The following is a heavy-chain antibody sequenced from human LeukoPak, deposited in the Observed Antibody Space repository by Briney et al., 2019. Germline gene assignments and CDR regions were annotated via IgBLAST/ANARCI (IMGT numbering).Heavy chain of an antibody. J-gene: IGHJ3*02. CDR3: ARVTLIVGATPGAFDI. Sequence: GASVKVSCKASGYTFTGYYMHWVRQAPGQGLEWMGWINPNSGGTNYAQKFQGRVTMTRDTSISTAYMELSRLRSDDTAVYYCARVTLIVGATPGAFDIWGQGTMVTASS. CDR2: INPNSGGT. D-gene: IGHD1-26*01. V-gene: IGHV1-2*02. CDR1: GYTFTGYY.